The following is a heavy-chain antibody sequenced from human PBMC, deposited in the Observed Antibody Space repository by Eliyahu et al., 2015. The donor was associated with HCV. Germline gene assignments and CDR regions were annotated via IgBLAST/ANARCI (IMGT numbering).Heavy chain of an antibody. CDR3: ARVMGAAYYYYYGMDV. CDR2: ISSSSSYI. J-gene: IGHJ6*02. D-gene: IGHD3-16*01. CDR1: GFTFSSYS. V-gene: IGHV3-21*01. Sequence: EVQLVESGGGLVKPGGSLRLSCAASGFTFSSYSMNWVRQAPGKGLEWVSSISSSSSYIYYADSVKGRFTISRDNAKNSLYLQMNSLRAEDTAVYYCARVMGAAYYYYYGMDVWGQGTTVTVSS.